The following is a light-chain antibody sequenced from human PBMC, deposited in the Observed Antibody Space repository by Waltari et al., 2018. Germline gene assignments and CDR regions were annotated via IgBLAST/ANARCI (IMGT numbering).Light chain of an antibody. Sequence: DIQMTQSPSTLSASLGDRVTLTCRASRSLRTWLAWSQQKIGKAPKLLIYKASTLEGGVPSRFSGSGSETEFTLTITSLQPDDFATYYCQQYYTYPYTFGQGTKLEIK. CDR2: KAS. CDR1: RSLRTW. J-gene: IGKJ2*01. V-gene: IGKV1-5*03. CDR3: QQYYTYPYT.